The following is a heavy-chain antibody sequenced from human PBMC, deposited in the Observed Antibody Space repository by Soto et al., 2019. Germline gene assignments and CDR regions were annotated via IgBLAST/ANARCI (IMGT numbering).Heavy chain of an antibody. Sequence: SETLSLTCTVSGGSIGSSSYYWGWIRQPPGKGLEWIGSIYYSGSTYYNPSLKSRVTISVDTSKNQFSLKLSSVTAADTAVYYCASIYGDYYIYYFDYWGQGTLVTVSS. J-gene: IGHJ4*02. CDR1: GGSIGSSSYY. CDR2: IYYSGST. V-gene: IGHV4-39*01. CDR3: ASIYGDYYIYYFDY. D-gene: IGHD4-17*01.